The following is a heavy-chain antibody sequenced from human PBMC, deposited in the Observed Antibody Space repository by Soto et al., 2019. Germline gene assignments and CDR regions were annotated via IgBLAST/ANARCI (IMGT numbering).Heavy chain of an antibody. CDR1: GGSLTSYP. D-gene: IGHD3-16*01. J-gene: IGHJ4*02. CDR3: ARGWGLVS. V-gene: IGHV1-69*01. Sequence: QMEQSGAEVRKPGSSVKVSCKPSGGSLTSYPMAWVRQDPGQGFEWMGGIIPIHGTTEYAQKFQGRVTMTADESTNRATLELTGLTSEDTAVYYCARGWGLVSWGQGTLVTVSS. CDR2: IIPIHGTT.